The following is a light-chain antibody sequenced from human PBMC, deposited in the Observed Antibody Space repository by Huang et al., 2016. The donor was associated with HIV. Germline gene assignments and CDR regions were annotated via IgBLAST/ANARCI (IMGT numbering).Light chain of an antibody. CDR3: QQSYSTLRYT. J-gene: IGKJ2*01. Sequence: DIQMTQSPSSLSASVGDRVTITCRASQSISSYLNWYQQKPGKAPKLLIYAASSLKIGVPSRFSGSGSGTDFTLTISSLQPEDFATYYCQQSYSTLRYTFGQGTKLEIK. CDR2: AAS. CDR1: QSISSY. V-gene: IGKV1-39*01.